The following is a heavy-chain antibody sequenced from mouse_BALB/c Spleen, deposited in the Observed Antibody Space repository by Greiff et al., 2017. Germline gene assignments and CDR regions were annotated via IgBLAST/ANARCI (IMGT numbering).Heavy chain of an antibody. CDR3: ARGIYYYGGPRSYIDY. CDR2: VHPGNGDT. Sequence: QVQLQQPGAGLVKPGASVKMSCKASGYTFTSYNMRWVKQTPGQGLEWIGAVHPGNGDTSYNQKFKGKATLTADKSSSTAYMQLSGLASEDSAVSYCARGIYYYGGPRSYIDYWGQGTTLTVSS. CDR1: GYTFTSYN. V-gene: IGHV1-12*01. J-gene: IGHJ2*01. D-gene: IGHD1-1*02.